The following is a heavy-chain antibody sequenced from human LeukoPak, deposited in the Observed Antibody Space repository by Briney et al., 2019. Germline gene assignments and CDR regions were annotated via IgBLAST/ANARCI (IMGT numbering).Heavy chain of an antibody. D-gene: IGHD6-19*01. CDR3: ARDIAVAGKTGNY. Sequence: PGGSLRLSCAASGFTFSSYSMNWVRQAPGKGLEWVSYISSSSSTIYYADSVKGRFTISRDNAKNSLYLQMNSLRAEDTAVYYCARDIAVAGKTGNYWGQGTLVTVSS. V-gene: IGHV3-48*04. CDR1: GFTFSSYS. J-gene: IGHJ4*02. CDR2: ISSSSSTI.